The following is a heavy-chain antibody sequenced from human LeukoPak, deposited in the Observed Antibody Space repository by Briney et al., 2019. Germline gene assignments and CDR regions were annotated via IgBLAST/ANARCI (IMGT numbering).Heavy chain of an antibody. CDR2: IYSGGST. Sequence: PGGSLRLSCAASGFTVSSNYMSWVRQAPGKGLEWVSVIYSGGSTYYADSVKGRFTISRDNSKNTLYLQMNSLRAEDTAVYYCAREEGYYDSSGYGFDYWGQGTLVTVSS. D-gene: IGHD3-22*01. V-gene: IGHV3-53*01. CDR3: AREEGYYDSSGYGFDY. J-gene: IGHJ4*02. CDR1: GFTVSSNY.